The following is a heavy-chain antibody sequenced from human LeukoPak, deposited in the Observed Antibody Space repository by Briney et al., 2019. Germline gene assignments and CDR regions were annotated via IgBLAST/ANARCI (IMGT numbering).Heavy chain of an antibody. CDR2: INPNSGGT. J-gene: IGHJ4*02. D-gene: IGHD3-9*01. CDR1: GYTFTSYY. CDR3: ARNYDIWGGGSDY. Sequence: ASVKVSCKASGYTFTSYYMHWVRQAPGQGLEWMGWINPNSGGTNYAQKFQGRVTMTRDTSISTAYMELSRLRSDDTAVYYCARNYDIWGGGSDYWGQGTLVTVSS. V-gene: IGHV1-2*02.